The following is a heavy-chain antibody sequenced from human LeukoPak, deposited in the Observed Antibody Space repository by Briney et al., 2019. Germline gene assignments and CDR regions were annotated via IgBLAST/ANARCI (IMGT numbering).Heavy chain of an antibody. Sequence: SETLSLTCAVYGGSFSGYYWSWIRQPPGKGLEWIGEINHSGSTNYNPSLKSRVTISVDTSKNQFSLKLSSMTAADTAVYYCARGIAAAVWGQGTLVTVSS. D-gene: IGHD6-13*01. CDR3: ARGIAAAV. CDR1: GGSFSGYY. V-gene: IGHV4-34*01. CDR2: INHSGST. J-gene: IGHJ4*02.